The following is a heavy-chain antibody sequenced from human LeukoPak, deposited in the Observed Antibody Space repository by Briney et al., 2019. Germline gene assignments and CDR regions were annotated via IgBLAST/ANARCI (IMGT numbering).Heavy chain of an antibody. V-gene: IGHV4-4*07. CDR1: GGSISSHY. J-gene: IGHJ5*02. CDR2: IYISGSA. D-gene: IGHD1-26*01. CDR3: ARGLHSENGAPIWFAP. Sequence: PSETLSLTCTVSGGSISSHYWSWIRQPAGKGLEWIGRIYISGSANYKPALQSRATMSVDTSKNQFSLKLSSVTAADTAVYFCARGLHSENGAPIWFAPWGXGTXVTXXS.